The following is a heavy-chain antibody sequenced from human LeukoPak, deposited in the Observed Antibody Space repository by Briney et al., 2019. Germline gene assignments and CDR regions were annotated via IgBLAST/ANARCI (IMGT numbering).Heavy chain of an antibody. CDR2: IHYSGST. J-gene: IGHJ4*02. CDR1: GGSISNYY. D-gene: IGHD6-19*01. V-gene: IGHV4-59*08. CDR3: ARWYSSGWAFDY. Sequence: SETLSLTCTVSGGSISNYYWSWIRQPPGKRPEWIGYIHYSGSTKYNPSLKSRVTISVDTSKNQFSLKLSSVTAADTAVYYCARWYSSGWAFDYWGQGTLVTVSS.